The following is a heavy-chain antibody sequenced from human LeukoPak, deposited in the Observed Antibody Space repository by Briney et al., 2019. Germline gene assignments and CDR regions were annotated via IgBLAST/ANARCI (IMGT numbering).Heavy chain of an antibody. CDR2: INHSGST. CDR1: GGSFSGYY. V-gene: IGHV4-34*01. CDR3: ARQYSGSYLAD. Sequence: SETLSLTCAVYGGSFSGYYWSWIRQPPGKGLEWIGEINHSGSTNYNPSLKSRVTISVDTSKNQFSLKLSSVTAADTAVYYCARQYSGSYLADWGQGTLVTVSS. D-gene: IGHD1-26*01. J-gene: IGHJ4*02.